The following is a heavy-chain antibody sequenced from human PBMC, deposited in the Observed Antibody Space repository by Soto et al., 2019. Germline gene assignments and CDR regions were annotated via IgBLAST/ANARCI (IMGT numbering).Heavy chain of an antibody. D-gene: IGHD2-2*01. CDR1: GGTFSSYA. J-gene: IGHJ4*02. CDR3: ARDRQSSTDY. CDR2: IIPIFGTA. Sequence: SVKVPCKASGGTFSSYAISWVRQAPGQGLEWMGGIIPIFGTASYAQKFQGRVTMTRDTSTSTAYMELSSLRSEDTAVYYCARDRQSSTDYWGQGTLVTVSS. V-gene: IGHV1-69*05.